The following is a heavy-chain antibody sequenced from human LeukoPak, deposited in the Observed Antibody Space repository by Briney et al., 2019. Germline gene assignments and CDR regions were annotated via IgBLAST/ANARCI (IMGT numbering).Heavy chain of an antibody. V-gene: IGHV6-1*01. CDR1: GDSVSSNSAA. CDR2: TYYRSKWYN. Sequence: SQTLSLTCAISGDSVSSNSAAWNWIRQSPSRGLEWLGRTYYRSKWYNDYAVSVKSRITINPDTSKNQFSLQLNSVTPEDTAVYYCARDQGSGSQRPPYYYYYYMDVWGKGTTVTVSS. CDR3: ARDQGSGSQRPPYYYYYYMDV. D-gene: IGHD3-10*01. J-gene: IGHJ6*03.